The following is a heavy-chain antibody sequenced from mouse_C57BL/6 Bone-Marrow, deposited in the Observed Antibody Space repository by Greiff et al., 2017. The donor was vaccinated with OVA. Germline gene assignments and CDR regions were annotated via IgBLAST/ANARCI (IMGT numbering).Heavy chain of an antibody. D-gene: IGHD2-3*01. J-gene: IGHJ3*01. CDR1: GYTLTRYW. CDR2: IDPNSGGT. Sequence: VQLQQPGAELVKPGASVKLSCKASGYTLTRYWVHWVKQRPGRGLGWIGRIDPNSGGTKYNEKFKSKATLTVDKPSSTAYMQLSSLTSEDSAVDYCARESEDGYYGAYWGQGTLVTVSA. CDR3: ARESEDGYYGAY. V-gene: IGHV1-72*01.